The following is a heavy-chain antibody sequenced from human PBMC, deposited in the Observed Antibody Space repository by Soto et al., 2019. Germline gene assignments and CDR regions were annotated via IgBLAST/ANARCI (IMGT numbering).Heavy chain of an antibody. Sequence: GGSLRLSCAASGFTFSSYSMNWVRQAPGKGLEWISYIRDSSVTIHYADSVKGRFTISRDNAGNSLYLQMNSLRDEDTAIYYCARDRVESGYPEYFQHWGQGTLVTVS. J-gene: IGHJ1*01. CDR1: GFTFSSYS. CDR2: IRDSSVTI. D-gene: IGHD3-22*01. CDR3: ARDRVESGYPEYFQH. V-gene: IGHV3-48*02.